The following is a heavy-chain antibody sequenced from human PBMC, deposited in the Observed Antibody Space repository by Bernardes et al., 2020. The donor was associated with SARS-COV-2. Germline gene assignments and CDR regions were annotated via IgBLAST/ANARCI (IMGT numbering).Heavy chain of an antibody. J-gene: IGHJ4*02. Sequence: GGSLRLSCAASGFAFRSYAMIWVRQAPGKGLEWVSGISCSGAGTYYADSVKGRFTISRDNSKNTLYLQMNSLRAEDTAIYYCAKSLNYYGSGSNSWGQGTLVTVSS. D-gene: IGHD3-10*01. CDR3: AKSLNYYGSGSNS. CDR2: ISCSGAGT. V-gene: IGHV3-23*01. CDR1: GFAFRSYA.